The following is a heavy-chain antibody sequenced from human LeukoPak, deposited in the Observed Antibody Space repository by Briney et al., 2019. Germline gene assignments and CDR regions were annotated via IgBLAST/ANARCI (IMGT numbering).Heavy chain of an antibody. CDR2: ISSSGSTI. V-gene: IGHV3-48*03. CDR3: AELGITMIGGV. J-gene: IGHJ6*04. D-gene: IGHD3-10*02. CDR1: GFSFSSYE. Sequence: GGSLRLSCAASGFSFSSYEMNWVRQAPGKGLEWLSYISSSGSTIYYADSVKGRFTISRDNAKNSLYLQMNSLRAEDTAVYYCAELGITMIGGVWGKGTTVTISS.